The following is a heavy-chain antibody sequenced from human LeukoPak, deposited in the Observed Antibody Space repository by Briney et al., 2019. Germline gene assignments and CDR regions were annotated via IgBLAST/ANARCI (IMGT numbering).Heavy chain of an antibody. J-gene: IGHJ6*03. CDR1: GYTFTSYA. CDR3: ARGKQWLSRRDYYYYYYMDV. CDR2: INTTTANP. V-gene: IGHV7-4-1*02. Sequence: PRASVKVSCKASGYTFTSYAMNWVRQAPGQGLEWMGWINTTTANPTYAQGFTGRFVFSLDTSVSTAYLQISSLKAEDTAVYYCARGKQWLSRRDYYYYYYMDVWGKGTTVTVSS. D-gene: IGHD6-19*01.